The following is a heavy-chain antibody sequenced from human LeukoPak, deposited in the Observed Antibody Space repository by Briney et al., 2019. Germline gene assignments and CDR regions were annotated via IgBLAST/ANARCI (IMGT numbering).Heavy chain of an antibody. CDR3: ARARGSGLDS. J-gene: IGHJ4*02. CDR2: IYSGGDT. CDR1: GFTVSNND. Sequence: GGSLRLSCAASGFTVSNNDMSWVRQAPGKGLEWVSVIYSGGDTYYADSVKGRFTISRDNSKNTLYPQMNSLRAEDTAVYYCARARGSGLDSWGQGTLVTASS. D-gene: IGHD3-10*01. V-gene: IGHV3-66*01.